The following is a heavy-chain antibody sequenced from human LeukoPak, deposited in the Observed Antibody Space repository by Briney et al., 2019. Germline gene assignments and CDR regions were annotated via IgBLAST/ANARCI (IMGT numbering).Heavy chain of an antibody. V-gene: IGHV1-2*02. D-gene: IGHD3-3*01. CDR2: INPNSGGT. CDR1: GYTFTGYY. Sequence: RASVKVSCKASGYTFTGYYMHWVRQAPGQGLEWMGWINPNSGGTNYAQKFQGRVTMTRDTSISTAYMELSRLRSDDTAVYYCARGSDTYYDFWSGYYPAARYYYYMDVWGKGTTVTVSS. J-gene: IGHJ6*03. CDR3: ARGSDTYYDFWSGYYPAARYYYYMDV.